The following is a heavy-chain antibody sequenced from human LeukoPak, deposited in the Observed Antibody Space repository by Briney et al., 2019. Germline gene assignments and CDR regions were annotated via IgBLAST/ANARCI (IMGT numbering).Heavy chain of an antibody. V-gene: IGHV1-2*02. D-gene: IGHD2-15*01. CDR3: ARDGGGFDI. CDR2: INPNSGGT. Sequence: ASVKLSCKSSGSTFTDYYMHWVRQAPAQGLEWMAWINPNSGGTNHAQKFQGRVTVTRDTYISTAYMELSNLRSDDTAVYYCARDGGGFDIWGQGTMVTVSS. J-gene: IGHJ3*02. CDR1: GSTFTDYY.